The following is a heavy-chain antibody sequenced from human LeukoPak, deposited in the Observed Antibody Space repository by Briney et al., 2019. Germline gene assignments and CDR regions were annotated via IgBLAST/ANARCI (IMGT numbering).Heavy chain of an antibody. D-gene: IGHD3-3*01. V-gene: IGHV4-34*01. CDR1: GDSLSRYS. CDR2: INPSGSP. CDR3: ARDTYIQRFGVVTGTVDI. Sequence: KPSETLSLTCAVSGDSLSRYSWTWIRQPPGKGLEWLGEINPSGSPDYNPSLKSRAAISVDTSKNQFSLRVASVTAADTAMYYCARDTYIQRFGVVTGTVDIWGRGTTVTVAS. J-gene: IGHJ6*04.